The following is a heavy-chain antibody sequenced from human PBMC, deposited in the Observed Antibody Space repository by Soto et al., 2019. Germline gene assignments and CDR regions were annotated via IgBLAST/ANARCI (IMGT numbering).Heavy chain of an antibody. CDR2: IIPILGIA. Sequence: ASVKVSCKASGGTFSSYAISWVRQAPGQGLEWMGVIIPILGIANYAQKFQGRVTITADKSTSTAYMELSSLRSEDTAVYYCARATTYYDSSGSNDYWGQGTLVTVSS. CDR1: GGTFSSYA. J-gene: IGHJ4*02. D-gene: IGHD3-22*01. CDR3: ARATTYYDSSGSNDY. V-gene: IGHV1-69*10.